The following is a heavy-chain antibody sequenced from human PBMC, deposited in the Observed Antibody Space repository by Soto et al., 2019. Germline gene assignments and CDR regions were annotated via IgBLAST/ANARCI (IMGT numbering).Heavy chain of an antibody. V-gene: IGHV4-39*01. CDR1: GGSISSSSYY. D-gene: IGHD6-19*01. CDR2: IYYSGST. J-gene: IGHJ4*02. Sequence: SETLSLACTVSGGSISSSSYYWGWIRQPPGKGLEWIGSIYYSGSTYYNPSLKSRVTISVDTSKNQFSLKLSSVTAADTAVYYFARLYSSGWYVYYFDYWGQGTLVTVSS. CDR3: ARLYSSGWYVYYFDY.